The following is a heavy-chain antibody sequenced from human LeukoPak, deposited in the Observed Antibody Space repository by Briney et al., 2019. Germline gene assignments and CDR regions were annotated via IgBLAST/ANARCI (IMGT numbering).Heavy chain of an antibody. CDR3: ARQENIGWFDP. J-gene: IGHJ5*02. CDR1: GGSISSSSYY. CDR2: IYYSGST. Sequence: SETLSLTCTVSGGSISSSSYYWGWIRQPPGKGLEWIGSIYYSGSTYYNPSLKSRVTISVDTSKNQSSLKLSSVTAADTAVYYCARQENIGWFDPWGQGTLVTVSS. D-gene: IGHD2/OR15-2a*01. V-gene: IGHV4-39*01.